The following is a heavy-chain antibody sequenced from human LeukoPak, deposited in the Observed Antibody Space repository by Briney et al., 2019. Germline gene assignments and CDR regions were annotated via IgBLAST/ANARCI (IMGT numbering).Heavy chain of an antibody. CDR3: AVLKMATTLFDY. V-gene: IGHV1-69*04. CDR2: IIPILGIA. J-gene: IGHJ4*02. CDR1: GGTFSSYA. Sequence: GSSVKVSCKASGGTFSSYAISWVRQAPGQGLEWMGRIIPILGIANYAQKFQGRVTITADKSASTAYMELSSLRSEDTAVYYCAVLKMATTLFDYWGQGTLVTVSS. D-gene: IGHD5-24*01.